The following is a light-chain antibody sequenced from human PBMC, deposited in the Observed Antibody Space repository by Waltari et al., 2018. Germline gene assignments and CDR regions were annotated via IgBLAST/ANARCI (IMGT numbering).Light chain of an antibody. Sequence: SYELPQPPSVSVSPGQPASITCPGDTLGEQYVCWYQQKPGQSPVWVIYQDSKRPSGIPERFSGSNSGNTATLTISGTQAMDEADYYSQLWDSSTAWVFGGGTKLTV. CDR2: QDS. CDR1: TLGEQY. J-gene: IGLJ3*02. V-gene: IGLV3-1*01. CDR3: QLWDSSTAWV.